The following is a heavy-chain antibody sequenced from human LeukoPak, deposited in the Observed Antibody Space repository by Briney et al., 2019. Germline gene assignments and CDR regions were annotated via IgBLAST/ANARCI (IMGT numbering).Heavy chain of an antibody. CDR2: IGGGGLST. Sequence: GGSLRLSCAASGFTFSSYAMSWVHQTPGKGLQWVSGIGGGGLSTYYADSVKGWFTISRDNSKNTLFLKMNSLRAEDTAVYYCARDPFCGGDCYLYYWGQGTLVTVSS. CDR1: GFTFSSYA. V-gene: IGHV3-23*01. J-gene: IGHJ4*02. D-gene: IGHD2-21*02. CDR3: ARDPFCGGDCYLYY.